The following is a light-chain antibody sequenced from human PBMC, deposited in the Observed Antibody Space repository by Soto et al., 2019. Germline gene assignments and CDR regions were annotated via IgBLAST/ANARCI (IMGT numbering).Light chain of an antibody. J-gene: IGKJ5*01. CDR3: QQYGRSPST. Sequence: EIVLTQSPGTLSLSPGERATLSCRASQSVSSSYLAWYQQQPGQAPRLLIYGASSRATGIPDRFSGSGSGTDFTLIISRLEPEDFVVFYCQQYGRSPSTFGQGTRLEIK. V-gene: IGKV3-20*01. CDR2: GAS. CDR1: QSVSSSY.